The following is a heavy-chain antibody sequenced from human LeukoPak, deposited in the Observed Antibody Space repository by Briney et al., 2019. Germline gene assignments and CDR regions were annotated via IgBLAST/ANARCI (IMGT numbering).Heavy chain of an antibody. CDR1: GHTSTSYG. CDR2: IIANNGHT. CDR3: ARWYGSGTYYNEGFDP. Sequence: GASVKVSCKASGHTSTSYGITWVRQAPGQGLEWMGWIIANNGHTKYAEKLQGRVTMTTDTSTSTAYMELRSLRSDDTALYYCARWYGSGTYYNEGFDPCGQGTLVTVSS. V-gene: IGHV1-18*04. J-gene: IGHJ5*02. D-gene: IGHD3-10*01.